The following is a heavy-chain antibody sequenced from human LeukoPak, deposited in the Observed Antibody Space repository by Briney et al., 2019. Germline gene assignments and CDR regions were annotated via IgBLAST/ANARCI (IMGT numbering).Heavy chain of an antibody. Sequence: PGGSLRLSCTASGFNFSAYGVHWVRQAPGKGLDWVAVISFHGANEYYADSVKGRFTISRDNSNNTLYLQMNSVRAEDTAVYYCAKGRRGSSYVHYFDTWSQGTLVIVSS. V-gene: IGHV3-30*18. D-gene: IGHD3-22*01. CDR3: AKGRRGSSYVHYFDT. CDR2: ISFHGANE. CDR1: GFNFSAYG. J-gene: IGHJ1*01.